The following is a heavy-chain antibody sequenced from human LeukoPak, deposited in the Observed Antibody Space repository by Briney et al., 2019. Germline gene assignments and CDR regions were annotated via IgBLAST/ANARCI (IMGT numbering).Heavy chain of an antibody. J-gene: IGHJ4*02. Sequence: ASVKVSCKASGYTFTSYVMHWVRRAPGQRLEWMGWINADNGNTKYSQKFQGRVTMTRDTSASTAYMELSSLRSEDTAVYYCARASGSGSYYEDWGQGTLVTVSS. CDR1: GYTFTSYV. V-gene: IGHV1-3*01. CDR2: INADNGNT. D-gene: IGHD1-26*01. CDR3: ARASGSGSYYED.